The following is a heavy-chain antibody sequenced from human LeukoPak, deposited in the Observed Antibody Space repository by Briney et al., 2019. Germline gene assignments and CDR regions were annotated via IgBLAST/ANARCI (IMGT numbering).Heavy chain of an antibody. CDR3: ARVFQRQTGEATFYFDY. CDR1: GYTFTSYY. V-gene: IGHV1-46*01. J-gene: IGHJ4*02. D-gene: IGHD7-27*01. CDR2: INPSGGST. Sequence: ASVKVSCKASGYTFTSYYMHWVRQAPGQGLEWMGIINPSGGSTSYAQKFQGRVTMTRDTSISTAYMELSRLRSDDTAVYYCARVFQRQTGEATFYFDYWGQGTLVTVSS.